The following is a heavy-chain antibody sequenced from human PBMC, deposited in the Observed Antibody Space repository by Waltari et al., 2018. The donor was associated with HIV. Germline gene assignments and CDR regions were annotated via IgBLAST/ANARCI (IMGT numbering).Heavy chain of an antibody. Sequence: QVQLVQSGAEVKKPGASVKVSCKASGYTFTSYAMHWVRQAPGQRLEWMGWINAGNGNTKYSQKFQGRVTITRDTSASTAYMELSSLRSEDTAVYYCARVGSITMNHGWFDPWGQGTLVTVSS. D-gene: IGHD3-22*01. CDR2: INAGNGNT. CDR1: GYTFTSYA. CDR3: ARVGSITMNHGWFDP. V-gene: IGHV1-3*01. J-gene: IGHJ5*02.